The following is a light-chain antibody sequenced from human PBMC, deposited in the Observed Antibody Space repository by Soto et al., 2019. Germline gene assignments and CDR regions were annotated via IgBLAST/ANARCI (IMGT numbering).Light chain of an antibody. CDR1: QSISTY. V-gene: IGKV3-11*01. CDR3: QQRSNWPRLFT. J-gene: IGKJ3*01. CDR2: DAS. Sequence: EIVLTQSPATLSLSPGERATLSCRASQSISTYLAWYKQKPGQAPRLLIYDASNRAPGIPARFSGSGSGTDFTLTISSLEPEDFAVYYCQQRSNWPRLFTFGPGTKVDIK.